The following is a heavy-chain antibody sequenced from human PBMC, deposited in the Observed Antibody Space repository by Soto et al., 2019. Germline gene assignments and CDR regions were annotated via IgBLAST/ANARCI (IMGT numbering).Heavy chain of an antibody. Sequence: QVQLVESGGGVVQPGRSLRLSCAASGFTFSSYGMHWVRQAPGKGLEWVAVISYDGSNKYYADSVKGQFTISRDNSKNTLYLQMNSLRAEDTAVYYCAKEDSTYYYDSSGYYDYWGQGTLVTVSS. D-gene: IGHD3-22*01. CDR3: AKEDSTYYYDSSGYYDY. J-gene: IGHJ4*02. CDR1: GFTFSSYG. V-gene: IGHV3-30*18. CDR2: ISYDGSNK.